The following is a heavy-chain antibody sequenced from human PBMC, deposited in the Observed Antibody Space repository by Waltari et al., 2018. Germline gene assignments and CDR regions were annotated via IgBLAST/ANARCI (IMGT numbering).Heavy chain of an antibody. Sequence: EVQLVESGGGLVHPGGSLRLSCEASGFTFSTFWMHWVRHLPGKGLVWVSHIKPDGTSTDYGDSGEGRFTISRDNAKNTLYLQRNSLRAEDTAIYYCVRDLYGRDDVWGQGTMVTVSS. CDR1: GFTFSTFW. CDR3: VRDLYGRDDV. D-gene: IGHD3-10*01. CDR2: IKPDGTST. J-gene: IGHJ3*01. V-gene: IGHV3-74*01.